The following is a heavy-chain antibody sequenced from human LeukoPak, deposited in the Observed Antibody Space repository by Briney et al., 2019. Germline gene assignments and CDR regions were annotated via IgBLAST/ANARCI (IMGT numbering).Heavy chain of an antibody. CDR2: INHSGST. CDR3: ARGRRLWFGEYAVFDY. J-gene: IGHJ4*02. CDR1: GGSFSGYY. D-gene: IGHD3-10*01. Sequence: PSETLSLTSAVYGGSFSGYYWSWIRQPPGKGLEWIGEINHSGSTNYNPSLKSRVTISVDTSKNQFSLRLSSVTAADTAVYYCARGRRLWFGEYAVFDYWGQGTLVTVSS. V-gene: IGHV4-34*01.